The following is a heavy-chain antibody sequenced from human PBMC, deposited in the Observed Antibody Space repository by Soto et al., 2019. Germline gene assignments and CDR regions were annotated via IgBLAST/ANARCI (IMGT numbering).Heavy chain of an antibody. CDR2: IKSKTDGGTT. CDR1: GFTFSNDR. D-gene: IGHD2-21*02. Sequence: EVQLVESGGGLVKPGGSLRLSCAASGFTFSNDRMNWVRQAPGKGLEWVGRIKSKTDGGTTDYAAPVKGRFTISRDDSKKTLYLQMNSLKTEDTAVYYCTTQLANCGGDCYSDYWGQGTLVTVSS. V-gene: IGHV3-15*07. J-gene: IGHJ4*02. CDR3: TTQLANCGGDCYSDY.